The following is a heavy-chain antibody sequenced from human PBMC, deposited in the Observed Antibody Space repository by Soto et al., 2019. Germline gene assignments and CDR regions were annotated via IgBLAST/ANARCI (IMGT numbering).Heavy chain of an antibody. V-gene: IGHV5-51*01. Sequence: EVQLVQSGAEVKKSGESLKISCKGSGYTFTNSWIGWVRQMPGKGLEWMGTIYPGDSDTKYSPSFQGQVTISADKSIRTASLQWSSLRASDTAMYYCARLQSSGWYVDYWGQGTLVTVSS. D-gene: IGHD6-19*01. J-gene: IGHJ4*02. CDR1: GYTFTNSW. CDR2: IYPGDSDT. CDR3: ARLQSSGWYVDY.